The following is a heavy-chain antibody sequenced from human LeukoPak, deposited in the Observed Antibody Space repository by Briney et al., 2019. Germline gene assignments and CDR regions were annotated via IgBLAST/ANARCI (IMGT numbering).Heavy chain of an antibody. CDR1: GFTFSTYC. V-gene: IGHV3-30*02. CDR3: AKMGKTENHYGSGRFSYYYYMDV. CDR2: IRSDGMNK. J-gene: IGHJ6*03. Sequence: GGSLRLSCAASGFTFSTYCMHWVRQAPGKGLEWVAFIRSDGMNKYYADSLKGRFTISRDNSKSTLYLQMNTLRAEDTAVYYCAKMGKTENHYGSGRFSYYYYMDVWGKGTPVTISS. D-gene: IGHD3-10*01.